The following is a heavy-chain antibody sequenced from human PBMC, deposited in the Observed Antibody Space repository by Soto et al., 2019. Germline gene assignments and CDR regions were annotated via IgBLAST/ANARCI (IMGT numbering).Heavy chain of an antibody. V-gene: IGHV3-13*04. D-gene: IGHD3-22*01. Sequence: HPGGSLRLSCSASGFTFSSYDMHWVRQGPGKGREWVSAIGTAGDTNYAGSVKGRFTISRENAKNSLYLQMNSLRAGDTAIYFCARAIGPTLFDYWGQGTLVTVSS. CDR1: GFTFSSYD. CDR3: ARAIGPTLFDY. CDR2: IGTAGDT. J-gene: IGHJ4*02.